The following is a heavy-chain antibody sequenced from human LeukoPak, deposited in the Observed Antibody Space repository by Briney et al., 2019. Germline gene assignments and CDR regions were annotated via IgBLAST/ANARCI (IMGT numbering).Heavy chain of an antibody. D-gene: IGHD1-26*01. CDR1: GFTFNTHL. Sequence: PGGSLRLSCAASGFTFNTHLMAWVRQAPGKGLEWVSGVNWNGGSTGHADSVRGRFTISRDNAKNSLYLQMNSLRAEDTALYYCARTRELLRDYYYYYMDVWGKGTTVTVSS. CDR2: VNWNGGST. V-gene: IGHV3-20*04. CDR3: ARTRELLRDYYYYYMDV. J-gene: IGHJ6*03.